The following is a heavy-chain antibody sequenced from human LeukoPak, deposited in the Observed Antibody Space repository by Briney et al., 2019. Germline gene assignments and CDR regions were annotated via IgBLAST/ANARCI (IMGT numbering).Heavy chain of an antibody. CDR2: IYHSGST. Sequence: PSETLSLTCAVSGGSISSGGYSWSWIRQPPGKGLEWIGYIYHSGSTYYNPSLKSRVTISVDRSKNRFSLKLSSVTAADTAVYYCARAGLPPGKEFDPWGQGTLVTVSS. D-gene: IGHD4-11*01. CDR1: GGSISSGGYS. CDR3: ARAGLPPGKEFDP. J-gene: IGHJ5*02. V-gene: IGHV4-30-2*01.